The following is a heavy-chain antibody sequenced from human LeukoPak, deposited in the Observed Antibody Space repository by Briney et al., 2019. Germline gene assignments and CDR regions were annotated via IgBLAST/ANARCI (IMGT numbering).Heavy chain of an antibody. J-gene: IGHJ3*02. Sequence: GGSLRLSCAASGFTFSSYWMHWVRQAPGKGLLWVSRINSDGGSTSYADSVKGRFTTSRDNAKNTLYLQMNSLRAEDTAVYYCARSQGSSDAFDIWGQGTMVTVSS. V-gene: IGHV3-74*01. CDR1: GFTFSSYW. D-gene: IGHD2-2*01. CDR2: INSDGGST. CDR3: ARSQGSSDAFDI.